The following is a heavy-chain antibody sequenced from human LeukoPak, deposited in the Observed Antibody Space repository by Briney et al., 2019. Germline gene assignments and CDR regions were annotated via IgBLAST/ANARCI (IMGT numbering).Heavy chain of an antibody. J-gene: IGHJ4*02. CDR3: ATDQTPPH. V-gene: IGHV3-23*01. Sequence: GGSLRLSCAASGFTFNNYAMTWVRQAPGKGLEWVSSISGSGANIYYADSVKGRFTVSRDNSRDTLYLQMNSLRADDTAVYYCATDQTPPHWGQGTLVTVSS. CDR2: ISGSGANI. CDR1: GFTFNNYA.